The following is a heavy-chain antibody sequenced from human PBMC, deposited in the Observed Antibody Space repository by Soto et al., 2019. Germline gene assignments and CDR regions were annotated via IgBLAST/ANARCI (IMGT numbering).Heavy chain of an antibody. D-gene: IGHD6-6*01. CDR2: ISGNGGST. J-gene: IGHJ4*02. CDR1: GFTFIVYA. CDR3: AKDRTFGPPLVRFDS. Sequence: GGSLRLSCGASGFTFIVYAITLFGHAPWKGLEWVSAISGNGGSTYYADSVKGRFTISRDNSKSTLHLQMNSLRVEDTAVYYCAKDRTFGPPLVRFDSWGQGTLVTVSS. V-gene: IGHV3-23*01.